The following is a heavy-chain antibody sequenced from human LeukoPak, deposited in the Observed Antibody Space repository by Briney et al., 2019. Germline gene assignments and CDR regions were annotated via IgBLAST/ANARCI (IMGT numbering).Heavy chain of an antibody. Sequence: ASVKVSCKASGSTFTDHYMHWVRQAPGQGLEWMGWINGNSGTTFYAQKFQDRITVTRDTSISTMYMELNRLTSDDTAVYYCARDFDWGPDYWGQGTLVAVSS. CDR2: INGNSGTT. V-gene: IGHV1-2*02. J-gene: IGHJ4*02. D-gene: IGHD3-9*01. CDR1: GSTFTDHY. CDR3: ARDFDWGPDY.